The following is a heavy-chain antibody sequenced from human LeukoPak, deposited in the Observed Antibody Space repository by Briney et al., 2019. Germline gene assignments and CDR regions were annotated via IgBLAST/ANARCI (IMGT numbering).Heavy chain of an antibody. CDR2: IYNSGST. CDR3: ARGDNTYLFDY. Sequence: SETLSLTCTVSGGSISSYYWSWIRQPPGKGLEWIGYIYNSGSTNYNPSLKSRVTISVDTSRNQFSLRLSSVTAADTAVYYCARGDNTYLFDYWGQGTLVTVSS. D-gene: IGHD3-16*01. V-gene: IGHV4-59*01. CDR1: GGSISSYY. J-gene: IGHJ4*02.